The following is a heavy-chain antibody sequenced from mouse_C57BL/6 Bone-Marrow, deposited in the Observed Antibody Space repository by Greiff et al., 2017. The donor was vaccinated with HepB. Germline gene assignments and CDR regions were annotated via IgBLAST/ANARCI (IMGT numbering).Heavy chain of an antibody. CDR2: IYPRSGNT. CDR3: ASLYDGYYVGYFDY. D-gene: IGHD2-3*01. Sequence: QVHVKQSGAELARPGASVKLSCKASGYTFTSYGISWVKQRTGQGLEWIGEIYPRSGNTYYNEKFKGKATLTADKSSSTAYMELRSLTSEDSAVYFCASLYDGYYVGYFDYWGQGTTLTVSS. J-gene: IGHJ2*01. CDR1: GYTFTSYG. V-gene: IGHV1-81*01.